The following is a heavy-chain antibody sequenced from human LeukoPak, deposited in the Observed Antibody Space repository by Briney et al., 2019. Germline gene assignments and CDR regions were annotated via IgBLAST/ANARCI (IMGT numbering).Heavy chain of an antibody. CDR3: AKGETVTKGPFDN. CDR2: LSGSGTST. V-gene: IGHV3-23*01. CDR1: GFTFSSYS. J-gene: IGHJ4*02. Sequence: GGSLRLSCAASGFTFSSYSMNWVRQAPGKGLDWVSALSGSGTSTYYADSVKGRFSISRDNSKNTLFLQMNNLRVDDTAVYYCAKGETVTKGPFDNWGQGTLVTVSS. D-gene: IGHD4-17*01.